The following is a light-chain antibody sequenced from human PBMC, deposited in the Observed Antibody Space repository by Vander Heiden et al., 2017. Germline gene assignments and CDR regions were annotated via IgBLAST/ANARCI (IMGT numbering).Light chain of an antibody. Sequence: EVVMTQSPATLSVSPGGRATLSCRASQTVSSNLAWYQHKPGQAPRLLIYGASTRATGIPARFSGSGSGTEFTLTISSLQSEDCAVYYCQQYNNWPLTFGGGTKVEIK. J-gene: IGKJ4*01. V-gene: IGKV3-15*01. CDR2: GAS. CDR1: QTVSSN. CDR3: QQYNNWPLT.